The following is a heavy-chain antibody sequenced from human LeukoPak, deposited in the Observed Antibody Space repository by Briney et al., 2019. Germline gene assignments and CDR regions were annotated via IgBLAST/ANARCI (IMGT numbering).Heavy chain of an antibody. CDR3: AKAPVTSCRGAYCYPFDS. CDR2: IYSGGTT. Sequence: GRSLRLSCAASGFTVSRSYMIWARQAPGKGLEWVSVIYSGGTTYYADSVRGRFTISRDNSKNTLYLQMNSLRAEDAAVYFCAKAPVTSCRGAYCYPFDSWGQGTLVTVSS. V-gene: IGHV3-53*01. CDR1: GFTVSRSY. D-gene: IGHD2-21*01. J-gene: IGHJ4*02.